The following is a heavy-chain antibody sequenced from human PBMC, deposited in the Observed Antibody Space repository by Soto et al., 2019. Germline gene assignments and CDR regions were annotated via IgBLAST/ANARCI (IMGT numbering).Heavy chain of an antibody. CDR1: GFSFKSFR. D-gene: IGHD6-19*01. CDR3: ARDGWAVAEN. J-gene: IGHJ4*02. CDR2: IEGDGSST. V-gene: IGHV3-74*01. Sequence: GGSLRLSCTAFGFSFKSFRMHWVRQVPGKGLVWVSRIEGDGSSTNYADSVKGRFTISRDNTKNTLYLQMKNLGVEDTAVYYCARDGWAVAENWGQGTRVTVSS.